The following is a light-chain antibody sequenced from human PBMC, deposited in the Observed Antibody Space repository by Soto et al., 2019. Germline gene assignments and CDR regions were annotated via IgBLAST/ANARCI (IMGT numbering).Light chain of an antibody. CDR3: QQYGSSQYT. J-gene: IGKJ2*01. Sequence: EIVLTQSPGTLSLSPGERATLSCRASQSVNNNYLAWYQQKPGQAPRLLIYGASSRATGIPDRFSGSGSGTDFTLTISRLEPADFAVYYCQQYGSSQYTFGQGTKLEIK. CDR1: QSVNNNY. V-gene: IGKV3-20*01. CDR2: GAS.